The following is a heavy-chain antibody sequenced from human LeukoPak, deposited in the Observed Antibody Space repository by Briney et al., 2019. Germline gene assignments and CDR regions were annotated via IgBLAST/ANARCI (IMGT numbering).Heavy chain of an antibody. CDR3: AREYYYDSSVLY. J-gene: IGHJ4*02. CDR1: GYTFTGYY. V-gene: IGHV1-2*02. CDR2: INPNSGGT. Sequence: ASVKVSCKASGYTFTGYYMHWVRQAHGQGLEWMGWINPNSGGTNYAQKFQGRVTMTRDTSISTAYMELSRLRSDDTAVYYCAREYYYDSSVLYWGQGTLVTVSS. D-gene: IGHD3-22*01.